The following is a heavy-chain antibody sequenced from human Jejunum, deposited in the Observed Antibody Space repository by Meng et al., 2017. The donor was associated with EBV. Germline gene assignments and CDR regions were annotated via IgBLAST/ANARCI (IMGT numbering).Heavy chain of an antibody. CDR1: GGSISSSSYY. V-gene: IGHV4-39*01. CDR2: YYNSGST. Sequence: QMPLQESGPGLVKPPETLSLTCTVSGGSISSSSYYWGWIRQPPGKGLEWIGTYYNSGSTYYNPSLKSRVTISVDTSKNQFSLKLISVTAADTAAYYCARQGPSGRTFDYWGQGTLVTVSS. CDR3: ARQGPSGRTFDY. J-gene: IGHJ4*02. D-gene: IGHD1-26*01.